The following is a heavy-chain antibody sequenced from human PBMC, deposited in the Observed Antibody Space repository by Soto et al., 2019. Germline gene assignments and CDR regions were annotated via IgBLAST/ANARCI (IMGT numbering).Heavy chain of an antibody. J-gene: IGHJ6*02. CDR1: GGTFSSYA. CDR3: HSSSSLLNYYYYGMDV. D-gene: IGHD6-13*01. V-gene: IGHV1-69*13. Sequence: SVKVSCKASGGTFSSYAISWVRQAPGQGLEWMGGIIPIFGTANYAQKFQGRVTITADESTSTAYMELSSLRSEDTAVYYCHSSSSLLNYYYYGMDVWGQGTTVTVSS. CDR2: IIPIFGTA.